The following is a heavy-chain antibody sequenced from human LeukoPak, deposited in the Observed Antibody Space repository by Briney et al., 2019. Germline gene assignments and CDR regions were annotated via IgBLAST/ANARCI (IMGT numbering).Heavy chain of an antibody. V-gene: IGHV4-34*01. Sequence: SETLSLTCAVYGGSFSGYYWSWIRQPPGKGLEWIGEINHSGGTNYNPSLKSRVTISVDTSKNQFSLKLSSVTAADMAVYYCARGKRGYSSSWYDYWGQGTLVTVSS. CDR1: GGSFSGYY. CDR2: INHSGGT. J-gene: IGHJ4*02. D-gene: IGHD6-13*01. CDR3: ARGKRGYSSSWYDY.